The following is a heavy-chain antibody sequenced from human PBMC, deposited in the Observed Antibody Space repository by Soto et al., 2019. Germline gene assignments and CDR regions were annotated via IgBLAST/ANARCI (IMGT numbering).Heavy chain of an antibody. Sequence: PSETLSLTCAVSGGSISSGGYSWSWIRQPPGKGLEWIGYIYHSGSTYYNPSLKSRVTISVDTSKNQFSLKLSSVTAADTAVYYCVSMYYDSSGYLVDYWGQRTLDTGSS. CDR3: VSMYYDSSGYLVDY. D-gene: IGHD3-22*01. CDR2: IYHSGST. V-gene: IGHV4-30-2*01. J-gene: IGHJ4*02. CDR1: GGSISSGGYS.